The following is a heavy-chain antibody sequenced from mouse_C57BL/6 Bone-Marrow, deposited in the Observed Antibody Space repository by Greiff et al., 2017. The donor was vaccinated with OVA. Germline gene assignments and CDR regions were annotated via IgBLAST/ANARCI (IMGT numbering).Heavy chain of an antibody. V-gene: IGHV1-50*01. D-gene: IGHD2-3*01. J-gene: IGHJ4*01. Sequence: QVQLQQPGAELVKPGASVKLSCKASGYTFTSYWMQWVKQRPGPGLEWIGEIDPSDSYTNYNQKFKGKATLTVDTSSSTASMQVSSLTSEDSAVYYCAVRDDVYYHAMDYWGQGTSVTVSS. CDR2: IDPSDSYT. CDR3: AVRDDVYYHAMDY. CDR1: GYTFTSYW.